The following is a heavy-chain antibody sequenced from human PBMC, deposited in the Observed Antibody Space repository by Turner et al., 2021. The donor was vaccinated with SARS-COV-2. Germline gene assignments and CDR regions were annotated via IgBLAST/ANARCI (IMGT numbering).Heavy chain of an antibody. CDR3: AGEVVVLTTTHYGMDV. CDR1: GGSISSSSYY. CDR2: IYYSVST. D-gene: IGHD1-26*01. Sequence: TLSLTCTASGGSISSSSYYWGWIRQPPGKGLEWIGSIYYSVSTDYNPSLKSLVTISVDTSKNQFSLKLSSVTAAEKAVYYCAGEVVVLTTTHYGMDVWGQGTTVPVSS. V-gene: IGHV4-39*01. J-gene: IGHJ6*02.